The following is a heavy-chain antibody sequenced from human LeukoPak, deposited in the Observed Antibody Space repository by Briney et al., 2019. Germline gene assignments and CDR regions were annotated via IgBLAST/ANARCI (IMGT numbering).Heavy chain of an antibody. CDR3: ARGGGAYYYGSGSPFFYYYYYMDV. CDR1: GGSFSGYY. CDR2: INHSGST. J-gene: IGHJ6*03. Sequence: SETLSLTCAVYGGSFSGYYWSWIRRPPGKGLEWIGEINHSGSTNYNPSLKSRVTISVDTSKNQFSLKLSSVTAADTAVYYCARGGGAYYYGSGSPFFYYYYYMDVWGKGTTVTVSS. D-gene: IGHD3-10*01. V-gene: IGHV4-34*01.